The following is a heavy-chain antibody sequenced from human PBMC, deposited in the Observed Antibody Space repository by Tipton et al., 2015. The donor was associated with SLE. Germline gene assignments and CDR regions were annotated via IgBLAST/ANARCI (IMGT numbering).Heavy chain of an antibody. Sequence: TLSLTCTVSGDSISGGGYYWTWMRQHPGGGLEGIGFIYYTGSTYYNPSLKSRVTISVDTSQNQVSLKLNSVTAADTAVYFCARGDVASTAVTNIWFDPWGQGTLVTVSS. CDR2: IYYTGST. CDR3: ARGDVASTAVTNIWFDP. CDR1: GDSISGGGYY. D-gene: IGHD4-17*01. V-gene: IGHV4-31*03. J-gene: IGHJ5*02.